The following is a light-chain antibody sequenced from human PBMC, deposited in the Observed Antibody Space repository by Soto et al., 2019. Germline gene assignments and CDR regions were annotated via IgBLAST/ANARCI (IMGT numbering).Light chain of an antibody. CDR3: QQYTSYSWT. CDR2: DAY. CDR1: ETINNW. J-gene: IGKJ1*01. V-gene: IGKV1-5*01. Sequence: DIQMTQSASTLSATAGDRVTITCRASETINNWLAWYQQKPGIAPKLLIYDAYILESGVPSRFSGSASGTEFTLTISSLQPDDLATYYCQQYTSYSWTFGQGTKVDI.